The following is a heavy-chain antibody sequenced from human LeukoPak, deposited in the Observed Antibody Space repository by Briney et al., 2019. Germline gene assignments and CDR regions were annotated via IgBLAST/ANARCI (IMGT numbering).Heavy chain of an antibody. CDR1: GYSFTSNY. V-gene: IGHV1-46*01. Sequence: ASVKVSCKASGYSFTSNYIHWVRQAPGQGLEWMGMIYPRDGSTSYAQKFQGRVTVTRDTSTSTVHMELSGPRSEDTAVYYCARDQEAFDYWGQGTLVTVSS. CDR2: IYPRDGST. J-gene: IGHJ4*02. CDR3: ARDQEAFDY.